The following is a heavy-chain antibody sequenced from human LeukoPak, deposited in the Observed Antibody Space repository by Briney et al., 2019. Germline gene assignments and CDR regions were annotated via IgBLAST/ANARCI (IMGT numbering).Heavy chain of an antibody. CDR2: ISYDGSNK. CDR3: AKGLGGDYDWFDH. CDR1: GFTFSDYS. Sequence: GGSLRLSCAASGFTFSDYSMHWVRQAPGKGLEWVAVISYDGSNKYYADSVKGRFTISRDNSKNTLYLQMNSLRAEDTAVYYCAKGLGGDYDWFDHWGQGTLVTVSS. J-gene: IGHJ5*02. V-gene: IGHV3-30*18. D-gene: IGHD4-17*01.